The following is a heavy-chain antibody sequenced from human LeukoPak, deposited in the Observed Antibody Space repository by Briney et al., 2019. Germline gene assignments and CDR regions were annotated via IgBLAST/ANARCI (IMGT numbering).Heavy chain of an antibody. V-gene: IGHV3-30-3*01. J-gene: IGHJ4*02. Sequence: PGGSLRLSCAASGFTFSSYAMHWVRQAPGKGLEWVAVISYDGSNKYYADSVKGRFTISRDNSKNTLYLQMNSLRAEDTAVYYCAREPDYGDYGYYFDYWGQGTLVTVSS. CDR1: GFTFSSYA. CDR2: ISYDGSNK. D-gene: IGHD4-17*01. CDR3: AREPDYGDYGYYFDY.